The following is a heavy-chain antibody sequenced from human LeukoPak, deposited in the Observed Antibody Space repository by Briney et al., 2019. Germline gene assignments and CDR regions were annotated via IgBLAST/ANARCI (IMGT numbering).Heavy chain of an antibody. CDR1: GYGFTNSW. V-gene: IGHV5-51*01. Sequence: GESLKISCKGSGYGFTNSWIGWVRQMPGKGLEWMGIIYPGDSTTKYSPSFQGHVTISADKSISTAYLQWSSPKASDTAMYYCARPYSTGWYYFDYWGQGTLVTVSS. J-gene: IGHJ4*02. D-gene: IGHD6-19*01. CDR3: ARPYSTGWYYFDY. CDR2: IYPGDSTT.